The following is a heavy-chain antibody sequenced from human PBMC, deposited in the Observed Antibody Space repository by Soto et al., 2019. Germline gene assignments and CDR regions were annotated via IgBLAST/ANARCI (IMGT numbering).Heavy chain of an antibody. V-gene: IGHV4-30-4*01. CDR3: AREPLGGLGLDDSPLN. J-gene: IGHJ4*02. CDR1: GGSISSGDYY. CDR2: IYYSGST. D-gene: IGHD3-10*01. Sequence: QVQLQESGPGLVKPSQTLSLTCTVSGGSISSGDYYWSWIRQPPGKGLEWIGYIYYSGSTYYNPSLKSRVTISVDTSKNQFSLKLSSVTAADTAVYYCAREPLGGLGLDDSPLNWGQGTLVTVSS.